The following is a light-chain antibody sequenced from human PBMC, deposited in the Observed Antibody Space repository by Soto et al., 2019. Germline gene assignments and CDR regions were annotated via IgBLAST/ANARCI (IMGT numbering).Light chain of an antibody. V-gene: IGKV3-15*01. Sequence: EIVMTQSPATLSVSPGERATLSCRASQSVSNNLAWYQQKPGQAPRLLIYGASTRATGIPARCSGSGSGTEFTHTISSLQSEDFAVYYCQQYNSWPLTFGGGTKVAIK. J-gene: IGKJ4*01. CDR3: QQYNSWPLT. CDR1: QSVSNN. CDR2: GAS.